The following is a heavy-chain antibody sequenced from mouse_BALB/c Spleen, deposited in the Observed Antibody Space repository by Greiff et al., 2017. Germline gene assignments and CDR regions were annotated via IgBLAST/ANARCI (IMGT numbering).Heavy chain of an antibody. V-gene: IGHV1-87*01. Sequence: VQLQQSGAELARPGASVKLSCKASGYTFTSYWMQWVKQRPGQGLEWIGAIYPGDGDTRYTQKFKGKATLTADKSSSTAYMQLSSLASEDSAVYYCARGGAYYGNNWYFDVWGAGTTVTVSS. CDR2: IYPGDGDT. J-gene: IGHJ1*01. D-gene: IGHD2-1*01. CDR3: ARGGAYYGNNWYFDV. CDR1: GYTFTSYW.